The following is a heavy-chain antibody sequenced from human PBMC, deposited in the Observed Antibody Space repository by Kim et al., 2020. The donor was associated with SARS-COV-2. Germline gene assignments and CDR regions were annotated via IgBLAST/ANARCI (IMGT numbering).Heavy chain of an antibody. CDR3: AREIPAFWSPGVDY. J-gene: IGHJ4*02. Sequence: GGSLRLSCAASGFTFSSYSMNWVRQAPGKGLEWVSYISSSSSTIYYADSVKGRFTISRDNAKNSLYLQMNSLRDEDTAVYYCAREIPAFWSPGVDYWGQGTLVTVSS. CDR2: ISSSSSTI. V-gene: IGHV3-48*02. D-gene: IGHD3-3*01. CDR1: GFTFSSYS.